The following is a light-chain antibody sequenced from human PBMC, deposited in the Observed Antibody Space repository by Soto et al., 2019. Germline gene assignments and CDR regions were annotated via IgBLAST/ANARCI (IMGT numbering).Light chain of an antibody. J-gene: IGLJ1*01. CDR3: SSDAGSSNV. Sequence: QSVLTQPPSASGSPGQSVAISCTGTSSDVGGYNYVSWYQQHPGKAPKLMIYEVNKRPSGVPDRFSGSKSGNTASLTVSGLQAEDEADYYCSSDAGSSNVFGPGTKLTVL. V-gene: IGLV2-8*01. CDR2: EVN. CDR1: SSDVGGYNY.